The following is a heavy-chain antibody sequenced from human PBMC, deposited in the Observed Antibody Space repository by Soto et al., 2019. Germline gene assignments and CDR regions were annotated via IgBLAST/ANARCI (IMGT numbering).Heavy chain of an antibody. CDR2: ISGSGGST. CDR3: AKDRRIAAAAGFFDY. CDR1: GFTFSSYA. D-gene: IGHD6-13*01. Sequence: PGGSLRLSCAASGFTFSSYAMSWVRQAPGKGLEWVSAISGSGGSTYYADSVKGRFTISRDNSKNRLYLQMNSLRAEDTAVYYCAKDRRIAAAAGFFDYWGQGSLVTVCS. J-gene: IGHJ4*02. V-gene: IGHV3-23*01.